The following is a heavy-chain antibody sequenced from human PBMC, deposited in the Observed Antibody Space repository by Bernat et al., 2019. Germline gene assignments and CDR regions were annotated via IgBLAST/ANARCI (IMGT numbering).Heavy chain of an antibody. D-gene: IGHD1-26*01. CDR1: GGSFSGYY. Sequence: QLQLQQWGAGLLKPSETLSLTCAVYGGSFSGYYWSWIRQPPGKGLEWIGEINHSGSTNYNPSLKSRVTISVDTSKNQFSLKLSSVTAADTAVYYCAREEIVGATNSNWFDPWGQGTLVTVSS. CDR3: AREEIVGATNSNWFDP. CDR2: INHSGST. J-gene: IGHJ5*02. V-gene: IGHV4-34*01.